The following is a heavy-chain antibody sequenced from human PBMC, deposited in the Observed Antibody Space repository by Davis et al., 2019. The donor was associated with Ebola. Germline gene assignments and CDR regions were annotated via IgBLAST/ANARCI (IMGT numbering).Heavy chain of an antibody. CDR3: ARALDRLLDFDY. CDR1: GYTFTDYY. D-gene: IGHD3-3*01. V-gene: IGHV1-46*01. Sequence: ASVKVSCKASGYTFTDYYMNWVRQAPGQGLEWMGIIAPSGDFTRFAPKFQGRITLTTDTSTNTVYMELTSLKSEDTAVYHCARALDRLLDFDYWGQGTLVTVSS. J-gene: IGHJ4*02. CDR2: IAPSGDFT.